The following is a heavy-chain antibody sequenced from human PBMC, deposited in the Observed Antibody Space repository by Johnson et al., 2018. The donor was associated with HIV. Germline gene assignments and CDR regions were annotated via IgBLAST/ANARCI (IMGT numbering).Heavy chain of an antibody. Sequence: QVQLVEYGGGVVQPGRSLRLSCAASGFTFSSYGMHWVRQAPGKGLEWVAVIWYDGSNEYYADSVKGRFTISRDNSKNTLYLQMSSLRADDTAVYYCAKGQVARGPLDIWGQGTMVTVSS. CDR3: AKGQVARGPLDI. V-gene: IGHV3-33*06. CDR2: IWYDGSNE. CDR1: GFTFSSYG. J-gene: IGHJ3*02. D-gene: IGHD2-15*01.